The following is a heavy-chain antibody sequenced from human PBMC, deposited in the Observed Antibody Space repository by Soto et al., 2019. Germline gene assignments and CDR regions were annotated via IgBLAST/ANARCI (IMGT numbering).Heavy chain of an antibody. V-gene: IGHV1-2*04. CDR3: ARHWSMKGSFDP. Sequence: SVKVSCKASGYTFTGYYMHWVRQAPGQGLEWMGWINPNSGGTNYAQKFQGWVTISVDTSKNQFSLKLSSVTAADTAVYYCARHWSMKGSFDPWGQGTLVTVSS. D-gene: IGHD2-8*02. CDR2: INPNSGGT. J-gene: IGHJ5*02. CDR1: GYTFTGYY.